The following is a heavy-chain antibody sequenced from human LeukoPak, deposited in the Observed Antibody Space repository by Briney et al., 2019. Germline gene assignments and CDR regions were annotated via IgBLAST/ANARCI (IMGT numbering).Heavy chain of an antibody. CDR2: ISSSSSYI. J-gene: IGHJ4*02. Sequence: GGSLRLSCAASGFTFSSYWMSWVRQAPGKGLEWVSSISSSSSYIYYADSVKGRFTISRDNAKNSLYLQMNSLRAEDTAVYYCARDGAIFGVVTVDYWGQGTLVTVSS. V-gene: IGHV3-21*01. CDR3: ARDGAIFGVVTVDY. CDR1: GFTFSSYW. D-gene: IGHD3-3*01.